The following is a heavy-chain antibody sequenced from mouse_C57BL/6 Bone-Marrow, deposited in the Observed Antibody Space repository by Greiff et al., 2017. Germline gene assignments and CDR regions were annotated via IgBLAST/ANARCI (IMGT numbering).Heavy chain of an antibody. J-gene: IGHJ2*01. V-gene: IGHV1-53*01. CDR2: INPSNGGT. CDR1: GYTFTSYW. CDR3: ARGGYDGYLNYFDY. Sequence: QVQLQQPGTELVKPGASVKLSCKASGYTFTSYWMHWVKQRPGHGLEWIGNINPSNGGTNYNEKFKSKATLTVDQASCTAYMQRSSLTSEDSAVYDCARGGYDGYLNYFDYWGQGTTLTVSS. D-gene: IGHD2-3*01.